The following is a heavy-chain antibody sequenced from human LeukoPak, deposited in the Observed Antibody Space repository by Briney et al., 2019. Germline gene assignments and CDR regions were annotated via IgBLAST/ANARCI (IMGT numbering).Heavy chain of an antibody. CDR1: GGSFSGYY. J-gene: IGHJ6*02. CDR3: ARGLLYYYYYGMDV. Sequence: SETLSLTCAVYGGSFSGYYWSWIRQPPGKGLEWIGEINHSGSTNYNPSLKSRVTISVDTSKNQFSLELSSVTAADTAVYYCARGLLYYYYYGMDVWGQGTTVTVSS. CDR2: INHSGST. V-gene: IGHV4-34*01.